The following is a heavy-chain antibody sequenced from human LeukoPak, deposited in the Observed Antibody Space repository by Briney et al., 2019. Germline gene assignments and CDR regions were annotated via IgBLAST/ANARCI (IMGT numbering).Heavy chain of an antibody. J-gene: IGHJ3*02. CDR1: GDSISSGGYS. CDR3: ARTPYYYDSSGYWRNYEFDI. CDR2: IYHSGST. D-gene: IGHD3-22*01. Sequence: SETLSLTCTVSGDSISSGGYSWSWIRQPPGKGLEWIGYIYHSGSTYYNPSLKSRVTISVDRSKNQFSLKLSSVTAADTAVYYCARTPYYYDSSGYWRNYEFDIWGQGTMVTVSS. V-gene: IGHV4-30-2*01.